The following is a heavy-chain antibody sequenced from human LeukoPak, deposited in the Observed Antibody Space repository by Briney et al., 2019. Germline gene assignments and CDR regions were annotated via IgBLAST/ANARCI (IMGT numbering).Heavy chain of an antibody. CDR3: ARDLGQYYDTSDNWFDP. D-gene: IGHD3-22*01. CDR1: GFTFSNYW. V-gene: IGHV3-74*01. CDR2: INSDGINT. J-gene: IGHJ5*02. Sequence: GGSLRLSCAASGFTFSNYWMHWVRQAPGKGLVWVSRINSDGINTSYADSVKGRFTISKDNAKNTLNLQMNSLRAEDTAVYYCARDLGQYYDTSDNWFDPWGQGTLVTVSS.